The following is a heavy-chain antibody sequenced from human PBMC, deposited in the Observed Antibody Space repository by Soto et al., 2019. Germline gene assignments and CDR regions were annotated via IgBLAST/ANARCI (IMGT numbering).Heavy chain of an antibody. Sequence: SGPTLVNPTQTLTLTCTFSGFSLSTSGVGVGWIRQPPGKALEWLALIYWDDDNRYSPSLQSRLTITKDTSKNQVVLTMTNMDPVDTATYYCAVLIEFRSSSFFDSWGQGTLVTVSS. D-gene: IGHD6-6*01. V-gene: IGHV2-5*02. J-gene: IGHJ4*02. CDR1: GFSLSTSGVG. CDR3: AVLIEFRSSSFFDS. CDR2: IYWDDDN.